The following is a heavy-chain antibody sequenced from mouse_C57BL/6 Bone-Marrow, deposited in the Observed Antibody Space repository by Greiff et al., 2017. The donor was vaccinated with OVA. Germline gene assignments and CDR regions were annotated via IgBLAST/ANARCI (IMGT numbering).Heavy chain of an antibody. CDR2: ISSGSSTI. CDR1: GFTFSDYG. J-gene: IGHJ4*01. CDR3: ARPFITTVVAHYYAMDY. Sequence: EVMLVESGGGLVKPGGSLKLSCAASGFTFSDYGMHWVRQAPEKGLEWVAYISSGSSTIYYADTVKGRFTISRDNAKNTLFLQMTSLRSEDTAMYYCARPFITTVVAHYYAMDYWGQGTSVTVSS. D-gene: IGHD1-1*01. V-gene: IGHV5-17*01.